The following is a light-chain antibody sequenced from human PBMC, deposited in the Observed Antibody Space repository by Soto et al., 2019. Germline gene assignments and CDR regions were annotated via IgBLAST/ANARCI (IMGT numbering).Light chain of an antibody. V-gene: IGKV1-5*03. CDR3: QQYNSLPYT. Sequence: DIQMTQSPSTLSASVGDRVTITCRASQSISTWLTWYQQKPGKAPKLLIYRASSLESGVPSRFSGSGSGTEFTLTISSLQPDDFATYYYQQYNSLPYTFGQGTKLEIK. CDR2: RAS. J-gene: IGKJ2*01. CDR1: QSISTW.